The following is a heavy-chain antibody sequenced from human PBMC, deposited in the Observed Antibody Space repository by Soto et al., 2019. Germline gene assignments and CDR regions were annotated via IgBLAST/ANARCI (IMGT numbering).Heavy chain of an antibody. CDR3: ARMASFYCSGGSCYPTYGMDV. Sequence: QVQLVESGGGVVQPGRSLRLSCAASGFTFGSYAMHWVRQAPGKGLEWVAVISYDGSNKYYADSVKGRFTISRDNSKNTRYLQMNSLRAEDTAVYYCARMASFYCSGGSCYPTYGMDVWGQGTTVTVSS. CDR2: ISYDGSNK. D-gene: IGHD2-15*01. CDR1: GFTFGSYA. V-gene: IGHV3-30-3*01. J-gene: IGHJ6*02.